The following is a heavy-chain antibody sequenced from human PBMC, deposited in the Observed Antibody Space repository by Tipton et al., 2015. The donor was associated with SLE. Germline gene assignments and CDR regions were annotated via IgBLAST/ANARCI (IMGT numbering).Heavy chain of an antibody. CDR2: ISYDGSNK. V-gene: IGHV3-30*04. D-gene: IGHD3-16*01. Sequence: SLRISCAASGFTFSSYAMHWVRQAPGKGLEWVAVISYDGSNKYYADSVKGRFTISRDNAKNSLYLQMNSLRAEDTAVYYCARDPWGWGQGTLVTVSS. J-gene: IGHJ4*02. CDR1: GFTFSSYA. CDR3: ARDPWG.